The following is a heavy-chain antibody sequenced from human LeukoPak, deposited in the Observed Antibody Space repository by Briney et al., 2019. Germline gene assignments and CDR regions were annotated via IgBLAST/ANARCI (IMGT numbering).Heavy chain of an antibody. CDR2: ISWNSGSI. D-gene: IGHD3-9*01. V-gene: IGHV3-9*01. CDR3: AKEYDILTGYYAFDI. CDR1: GFTFDDYA. J-gene: IGHJ3*02. Sequence: GGSLRLSCAASGFTFDDYAMHWVRQAPGKGLEWVSGISWNSGSIGYADSVKGRFTISRDNSKNTLYLQMNSLRAEDTAVYYCAKEYDILTGYYAFDIWGQGTMVTVSS.